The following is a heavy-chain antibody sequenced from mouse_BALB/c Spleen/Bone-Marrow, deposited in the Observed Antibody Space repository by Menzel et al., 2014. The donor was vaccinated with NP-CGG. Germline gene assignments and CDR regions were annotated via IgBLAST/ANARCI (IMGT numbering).Heavy chain of an antibody. D-gene: IGHD1-1*01. V-gene: IGHV14-3*02. CDR2: IDPANGNT. Sequence: VQLQQPGAELVKPGASVKLSCTASGFNIKDTYMHWVKRRPEQGLEWIGRIDPANGNTKYDPKFQGKATITADTSSNTAYPQLSSLTSEDTAVYYCASYYYGSYGFAYWGQGTLVTVSA. CDR1: GFNIKDTY. CDR3: ASYYYGSYGFAY. J-gene: IGHJ3*01.